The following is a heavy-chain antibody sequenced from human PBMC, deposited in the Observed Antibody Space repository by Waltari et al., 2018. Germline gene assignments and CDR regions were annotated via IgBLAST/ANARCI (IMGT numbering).Heavy chain of an antibody. D-gene: IGHD4-17*01. CDR3: ARGMTTVTD. CDR2: INYSGST. Sequence: QVQLQESGPGLVKPSQTLSLTCTVSGGSISSGGYCWSWIRQHPGKGLGWIGYINYSGSTYINPSRKSRVTTSGDTSKNQFSLKRSSVTAPDAAVYYCARGMTTVTDWGQGTLVTVSS. V-gene: IGHV4-31*03. J-gene: IGHJ4*02. CDR1: GGSISSGGYC.